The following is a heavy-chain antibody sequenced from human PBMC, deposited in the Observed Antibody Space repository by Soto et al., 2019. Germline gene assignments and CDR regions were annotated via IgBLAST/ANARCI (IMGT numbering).Heavy chain of an antibody. Sequence: GGSLRLSCAASGFTFSTYAMAWVRQAPGKGLEWVSAISGSGGSTYYADSVKGRFTISRDNSKNTLYLQMNSLRGEDTAVYYCTRAPASRWHTFDYWGQGTLVNVSS. CDR1: GFTFSTYA. D-gene: IGHD6-13*01. V-gene: IGHV3-23*01. J-gene: IGHJ4*02. CDR3: TRAPASRWHTFDY. CDR2: ISGSGGST.